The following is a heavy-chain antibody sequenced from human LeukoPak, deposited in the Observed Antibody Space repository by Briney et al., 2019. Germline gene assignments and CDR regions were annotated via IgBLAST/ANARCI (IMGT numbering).Heavy chain of an antibody. D-gene: IGHD1-26*01. CDR3: ARVRDSGSYSDYFDY. CDR1: GGTFSSYA. Sequence: SVKVSCKASGGTFSSYAISWVRQAPGQGLEWMGGIIPIFGTANYAQKFQGRVTITADESTSTAYMELSSLRSEDTAVYYCARVRDSGSYSDYFDYWGQGTLVTVSS. J-gene: IGHJ4*02. V-gene: IGHV1-69*01. CDR2: IIPIFGTA.